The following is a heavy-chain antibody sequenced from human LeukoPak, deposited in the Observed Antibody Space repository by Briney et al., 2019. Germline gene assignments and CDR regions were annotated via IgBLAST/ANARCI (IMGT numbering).Heavy chain of an antibody. Sequence: SETLSLTCSVSGGSIGSFSYFWGWVRQPPGKGLEWIGTIYHSGSTYYNPSLKSRVTISVDPSKTQFSLRVTSVTAADTAVYFCASRSPGISVAGPLDYWGQGILVNVSS. CDR1: GGSIGSFSYF. CDR2: IYHSGST. J-gene: IGHJ4*02. D-gene: IGHD6-19*01. V-gene: IGHV4-39*07. CDR3: ASRSPGISVAGPLDY.